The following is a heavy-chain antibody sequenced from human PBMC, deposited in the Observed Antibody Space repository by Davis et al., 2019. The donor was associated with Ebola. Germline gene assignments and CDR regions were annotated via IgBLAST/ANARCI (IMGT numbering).Heavy chain of an antibody. CDR1: GFTFSSYW. V-gene: IGHV3-23*01. D-gene: IGHD3-16*01. J-gene: IGHJ6*04. Sequence: GESLKISCAASGFTFSSYWMSWVRQAPGKGLEWVSAISGSGGTTYYAGSVKGRFTVSRDTSRNTFHLQMNTLRVDDTAVYYCARGDHMPMASGYYGMDVWGTGATVTVSS. CDR2: ISGSGGTT. CDR3: ARGDHMPMASGYYGMDV.